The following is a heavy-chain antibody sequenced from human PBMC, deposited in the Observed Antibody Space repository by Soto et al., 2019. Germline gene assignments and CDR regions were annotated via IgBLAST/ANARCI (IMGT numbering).Heavy chain of an antibody. J-gene: IGHJ4*02. Sequence: EVQLVESGGDLVQPGGSLRLSCAASGFTLSDHYMDWVRQAPGKGLEWVARTKNRSQRYTIEYAASVKGRFTISRDDSKSSLFLQMNSLKSDDTAVYYGTCWIAARRSWGQGTLVTVAS. CDR1: GFTLSDHY. CDR2: TKNRSQRYTI. CDR3: TCWIAARRS. V-gene: IGHV3-72*01. D-gene: IGHD6-6*01.